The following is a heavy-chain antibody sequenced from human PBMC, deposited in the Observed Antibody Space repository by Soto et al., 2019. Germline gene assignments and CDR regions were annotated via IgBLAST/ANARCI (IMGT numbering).Heavy chain of an antibody. J-gene: IGHJ3*01. CDR3: AEDAWSGYDVEAFDF. Sequence: GKGLEWVSGISGGGGSTYYADSVKGRFTISRDNSKNTLYLQMNSLRAEDTAVYFFAEDAWSGYDVEAFDFLVQRSLVT. V-gene: IGHV3-23*01. CDR2: ISGGGGST. D-gene: IGHD5-12*01.